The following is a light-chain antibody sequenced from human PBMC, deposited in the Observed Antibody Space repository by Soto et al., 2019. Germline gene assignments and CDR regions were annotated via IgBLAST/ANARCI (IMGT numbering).Light chain of an antibody. CDR3: QQRYHWPLLFT. CDR2: DAS. CDR1: QSVGSY. J-gene: IGKJ3*01. V-gene: IGKV3-11*01. Sequence: EIVLTQSPATLSLSPGERATLSCRASQSVGSYLAWYQQKPGQAPRLLIYDASNRATGIPARFSGSGSGTDFTLTISSLEPEDFAVYSCQQRYHWPLLFTFGPGTKVDIK.